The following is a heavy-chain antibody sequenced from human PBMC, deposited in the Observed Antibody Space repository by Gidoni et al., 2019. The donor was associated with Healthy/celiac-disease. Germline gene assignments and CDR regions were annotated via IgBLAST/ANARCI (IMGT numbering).Heavy chain of an antibody. J-gene: IGHJ4*02. Sequence: EVRRLGSGGGWVKLGGSLRPPGAASGFTFGSYAMSWVRQAPGKGLEWVSAISGSGGSTYYADSVKGRFTISRDNSKNTLYLQMNSLRTEDTAVYYCAKLGGLDVDTAIYYWGQGTLVTVSS. D-gene: IGHD5-18*01. V-gene: IGHV3-23*01. CDR1: GFTFGSYA. CDR3: AKLGGLDVDTAIYY. CDR2: ISGSGGST.